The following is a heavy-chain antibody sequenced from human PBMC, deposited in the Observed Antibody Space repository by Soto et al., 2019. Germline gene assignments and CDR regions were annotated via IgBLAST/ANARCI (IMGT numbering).Heavy chain of an antibody. CDR3: ARDIAAAGTGFYYYHGMDV. CDR1: GGTFGSYA. Sequence: ASVKVSCKASGGTFGSYALSWVRQAPGQGLEWMGGIIPIFGTANYAQKFQGRVTITADESTSTAYMELSSLRSEDTAVYYCARDIAAAGTGFYYYHGMDVWGQGTTVTVSS. D-gene: IGHD6-13*01. CDR2: IIPIFGTA. V-gene: IGHV1-69*13. J-gene: IGHJ6*02.